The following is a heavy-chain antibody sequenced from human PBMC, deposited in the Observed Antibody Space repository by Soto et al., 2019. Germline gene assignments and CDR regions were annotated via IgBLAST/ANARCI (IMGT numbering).Heavy chain of an antibody. Sequence: QVQLVQSGAEVKKPGSSVKVSCKASGGTFSSYAISWVRQAPGQGLEWMGGIIPIFGTANYAQKVQGRVTLTEDESTSTAYMELSSLRSEDTAVYYCARVLTGYCSGGSCYSYYYYGMDVWGQGTTVTVSS. V-gene: IGHV1-69*01. J-gene: IGHJ6*02. D-gene: IGHD2-15*01. CDR3: ARVLTGYCSGGSCYSYYYYGMDV. CDR2: IIPIFGTA. CDR1: GGTFSSYA.